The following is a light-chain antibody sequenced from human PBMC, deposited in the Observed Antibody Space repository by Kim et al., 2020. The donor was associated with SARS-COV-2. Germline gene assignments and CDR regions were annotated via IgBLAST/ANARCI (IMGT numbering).Light chain of an antibody. CDR3: LLSYSGAVV. J-gene: IGLJ2*01. V-gene: IGLV7-46*01. CDR2: DTC. Sequence: GGTLTRTCWPRPAAATGGHYPCWFQQKARQAPRTLIYDTCNEHPWAPSRFSGSLLGGKAALTLSGAQPEEEAEYSCLLSYSGAVVFGGGAQLTVL. CDR1: PAAATGGHY.